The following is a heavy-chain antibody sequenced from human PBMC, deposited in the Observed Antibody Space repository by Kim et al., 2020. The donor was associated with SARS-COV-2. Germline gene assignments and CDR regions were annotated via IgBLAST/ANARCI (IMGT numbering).Heavy chain of an antibody. CDR3: DCYGSGSSYGVDV. CDR1: GGSITSGGNY. D-gene: IGHD3-10*01. J-gene: IGHJ6*02. CDR2: ISDSGET. Sequence: SETLSLTCTVSGGSITSGGNYWSWIRQRPGKGLEWIGYISDSGETYYDPSLRGRAIISTDPSKNQFSLKVTSVTAADTAVYYCDCYGSGSSYGVDVWGQGITVSVSS. V-gene: IGHV4-31*03.